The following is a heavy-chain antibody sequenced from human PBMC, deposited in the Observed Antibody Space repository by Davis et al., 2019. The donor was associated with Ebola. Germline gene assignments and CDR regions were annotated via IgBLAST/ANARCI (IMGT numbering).Heavy chain of an antibody. CDR2: MNPNSGNT. V-gene: IGHV1-8*03. J-gene: IGHJ4*02. CDR1: GYTFTSYD. Sequence: ASVKVSCKASGYTFTSYDINWVRQATGQGLEWMGWMNPNSGNTGYAQKFQGRVTITRNTSISTAYMELSSLRSEDTAVYYCARGPHDSSGPDNWGQGTLVTVSS. CDR3: ARGPHDSSGPDN. D-gene: IGHD3-22*01.